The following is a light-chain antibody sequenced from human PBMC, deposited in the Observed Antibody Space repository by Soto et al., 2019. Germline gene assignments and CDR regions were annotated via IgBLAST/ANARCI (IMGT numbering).Light chain of an antibody. CDR3: QSYDRSLTGLI. CDR1: TTNIGAGYE. Sequence: QSVLTQPPSVSGAPGQRVTISCTGSTTNIGAGYEVHWYQQRPGTAPKLLVSGHNIRPSGVPDRFYGSKSGTSASLAITGLQAEDEADYYCQSYDRSLTGLIFGGGTKLTVL. V-gene: IGLV1-40*01. CDR2: GHN. J-gene: IGLJ2*01.